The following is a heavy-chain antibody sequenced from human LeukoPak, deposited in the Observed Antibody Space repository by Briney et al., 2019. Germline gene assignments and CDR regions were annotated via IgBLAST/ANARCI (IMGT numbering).Heavy chain of an antibody. CDR1: GFTFSSYS. D-gene: IGHD2-21*02. CDR3: ARDYCGGDCYPDY. Sequence: GGSLRLSCAASGFTFSSYSMNWVRQAPGKGLEWVSSISSSSSYIYYADSVKGRFTISRDNAKNSLYLQMNSLRAEDTAVYYCARDYCGGDCYPDYWGQGTMVTVSS. CDR2: ISSSSSYI. V-gene: IGHV3-21*01. J-gene: IGHJ4*02.